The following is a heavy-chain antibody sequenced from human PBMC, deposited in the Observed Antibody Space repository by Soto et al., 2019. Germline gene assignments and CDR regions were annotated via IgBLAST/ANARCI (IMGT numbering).Heavy chain of an antibody. D-gene: IGHD1-26*01. J-gene: IGHJ3*02. CDR2: INPGSGVT. V-gene: IGHV1-2*02. CDR3: ARGGRRSGSYADAFDI. Sequence: ASVKVSCKASGYSFTKYHMHWVRQAPGQGLEWMGWINPGSGVTNQAQKFQGRVTMTRDTSITTTYMELNSLTSDDTAVYYCARGGRRSGSYADAFDIWGQGTMVTVSS. CDR1: GYSFTKYH.